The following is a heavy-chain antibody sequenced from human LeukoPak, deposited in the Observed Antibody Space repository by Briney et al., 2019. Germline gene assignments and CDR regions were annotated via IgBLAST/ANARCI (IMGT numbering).Heavy chain of an antibody. V-gene: IGHV1-2*04. CDR2: IYPISGDT. CDR1: GYTFTGYY. Sequence: ASVKVSCKASGYTFTGYYMHWVRQVPGQGPEWMGWIYPISGDTNQAQKFQGWVTLTRDTSISTAYMDLSRLTSDDTAVYYCARGLINGHDFDYWGQGTLVTVSS. CDR3: ARGLINGHDFDY. D-gene: IGHD1-20*01. J-gene: IGHJ4*02.